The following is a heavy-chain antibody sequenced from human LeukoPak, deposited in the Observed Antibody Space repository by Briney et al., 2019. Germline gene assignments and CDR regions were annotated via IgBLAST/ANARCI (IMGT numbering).Heavy chain of an antibody. CDR3: ASGSGSYFN. V-gene: IGHV3-48*01. Sequence: PGGSLRLSCAASGFTFSSYSMNWVRQAPGKGLEWVSYISSSSSTIYYADSMKGRFTISRDNAKNSLYLQMNSLRAEDTAVYYCASGSGSYFNWGQGTPVTVSS. CDR1: GFTFSSYS. CDR2: ISSSSSTI. D-gene: IGHD3-10*01. J-gene: IGHJ4*02.